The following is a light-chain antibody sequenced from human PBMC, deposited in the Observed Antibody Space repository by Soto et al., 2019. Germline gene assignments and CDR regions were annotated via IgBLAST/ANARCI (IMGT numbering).Light chain of an antibody. CDR3: QQYGSSSWT. J-gene: IGKJ1*01. CDR2: GAS. V-gene: IGKV3-20*01. Sequence: EIVLTQSPGTLSLSAGERATLSCRASQTVTNNYLAWYQQKPGQAPRLLIYGASSRATGIPDRFSGSGSGTDFTLTISKLEPEDFAVYYCQQYGSSSWTFGQGTKVEIK. CDR1: QTVTNNY.